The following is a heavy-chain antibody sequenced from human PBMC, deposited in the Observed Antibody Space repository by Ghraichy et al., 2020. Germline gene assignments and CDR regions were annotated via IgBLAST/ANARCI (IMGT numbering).Heavy chain of an antibody. CDR2: IYYSGST. D-gene: IGHD4-23*01. Sequence: SETLSLTCTVSGGSISNGGYYWSWIRQHPGKGLEWIGYIYYSGSTYYNPSLKSRVTISVDTSKNQFSLKLSSVTAADTAVYYCAREGGGNSGFDYWGQGTLVTVSS. CDR1: GGSISNGGYY. J-gene: IGHJ4*02. CDR3: AREGGGNSGFDY. V-gene: IGHV4-31*03.